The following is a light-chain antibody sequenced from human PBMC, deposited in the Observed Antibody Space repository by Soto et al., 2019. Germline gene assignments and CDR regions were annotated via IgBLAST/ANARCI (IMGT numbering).Light chain of an antibody. Sequence: IQMTQSPSSLSASAGDRVTITCRASQSISSHLNWYQQKPGKAPKVLIYAASSLERGVPSRFSGSGSGTDFTLTINSLQPEDFATYYCQQAASFPITFGQGTRLEI. J-gene: IGKJ5*01. V-gene: IGKV1-39*01. CDR3: QQAASFPIT. CDR1: QSISSH. CDR2: AAS.